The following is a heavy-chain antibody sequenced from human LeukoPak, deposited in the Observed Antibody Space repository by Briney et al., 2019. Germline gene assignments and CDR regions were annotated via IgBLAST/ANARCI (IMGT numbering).Heavy chain of an antibody. J-gene: IGHJ6*03. D-gene: IGHD3-10*01. Sequence: PGGSLRLSCAASGLTFSSYWMSWVRQAPGKGLEWVANIKQDGSEKYYVDSVKGRFTISRDNAKNSLYLQTNSLRAEDTAVYYCARGPSDRRRNYYYYMDVWGKGTTVTISS. CDR1: GLTFSSYW. V-gene: IGHV3-7*01. CDR2: IKQDGSEK. CDR3: ARGPSDRRRNYYYYMDV.